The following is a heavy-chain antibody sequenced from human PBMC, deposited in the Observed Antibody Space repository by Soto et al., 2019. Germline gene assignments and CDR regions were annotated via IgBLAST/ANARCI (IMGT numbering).Heavy chain of an antibody. CDR3: AIRLAVAGTFYFDE. D-gene: IGHD6-19*01. V-gene: IGHV3-74*01. CDR1: GFTFSSYW. Sequence: PGGSLRLSCAASGFTFSSYWMHWVRQAPGKGLVWVSRINSDGSSTSYADSVKGRFTISRDNAKNTLYLQMNSLRAEDTAVYYCAIRLAVAGTFYFDEWGQGTLVTVSS. CDR2: INSDGSST. J-gene: IGHJ4*02.